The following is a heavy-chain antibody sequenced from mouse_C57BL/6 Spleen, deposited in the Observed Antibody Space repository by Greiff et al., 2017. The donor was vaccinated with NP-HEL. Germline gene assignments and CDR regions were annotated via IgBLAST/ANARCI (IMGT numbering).Heavy chain of an antibody. CDR1: GYTFTDYN. D-gene: IGHD2-2*01. J-gene: IGHJ3*01. CDR2: INPNNGGT. CDR3: ATFYCGYDGGLAY. V-gene: IGHV1-22*01. Sequence: EVQLQQSGPELVKPGASVKMSCKASGYTFTDYNMHWVKQSHGKSLEWIGYINPNNGGTSYNQKFKGKATLTVNKSSSTAYLELRSLTSEDYAVYSGATFYCGYDGGLAYWGQGTRVTVSA.